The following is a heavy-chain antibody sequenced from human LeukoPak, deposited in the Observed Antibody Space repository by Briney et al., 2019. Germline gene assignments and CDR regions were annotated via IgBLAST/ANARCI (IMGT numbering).Heavy chain of an antibody. J-gene: IGHJ6*02. CDR3: ARGGYSSGHVMVDYGMDV. D-gene: IGHD6-19*01. V-gene: IGHV4-4*02. CDR2: IYHSGST. Sequence: PSETLSLTCAVSGGSISSSNWWSWVRQPPGKGLEWIGEIYHSGSTNYNPSLKSRVTISVDKSKNQFSLKLSSVTAADTAVYYCARGGYSSGHVMVDYGMDVWGQGTTVTVSS. CDR1: GGSISSSNW.